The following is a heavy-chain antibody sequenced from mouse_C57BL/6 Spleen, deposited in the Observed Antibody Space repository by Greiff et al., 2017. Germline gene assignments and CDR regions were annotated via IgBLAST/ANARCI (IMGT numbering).Heavy chain of an antibody. CDR1: GYAFSSYW. Sequence: SGASVKISCKASGYAFSSYWMNWVKQRPGKGLEWIGQIYPGDGDTNYNGKFKGKATLTADKSSSTAYMQLSSLTSEDSAVYFCARRGDWDRSFDYWGQGTTLTVSS. V-gene: IGHV1-80*01. CDR2: IYPGDGDT. CDR3: ARRGDWDRSFDY. J-gene: IGHJ2*01. D-gene: IGHD4-1*01.